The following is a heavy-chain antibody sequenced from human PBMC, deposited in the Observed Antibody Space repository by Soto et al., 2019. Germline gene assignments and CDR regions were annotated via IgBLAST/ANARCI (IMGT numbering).Heavy chain of an antibody. CDR2: IRSKANSYAT. Sequence: LRLSCAASGFTFSGPAMHWVRQASGKGLEWVGRIRSKANSYATAYAASVKGRFTISRDDSKNTAYLQMNSLKTEDTAVYYCTQLEYQLPHWGQGTLVTVSS. D-gene: IGHD2-2*01. CDR3: TQLEYQLPH. V-gene: IGHV3-73*01. CDR1: GFTFSGPA. J-gene: IGHJ4*02.